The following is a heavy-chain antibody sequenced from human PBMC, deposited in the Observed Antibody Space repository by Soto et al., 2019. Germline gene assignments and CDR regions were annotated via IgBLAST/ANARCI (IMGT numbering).Heavy chain of an antibody. CDR2: IIPIFGTA. J-gene: IGHJ6*02. D-gene: IGHD5-12*01. Sequence: SVKVSCKASGGTFSSYAISWVRQAPGQGLEWMGGIIPIFGTANYAQKFQGRVTITADESTSTAYMELSSLRSEDTAVYYCAGYGYSGYDYADYYYGMDVWGQGTTVTVSS. CDR3: AGYGYSGYDYADYYYGMDV. V-gene: IGHV1-69*13. CDR1: GGTFSSYA.